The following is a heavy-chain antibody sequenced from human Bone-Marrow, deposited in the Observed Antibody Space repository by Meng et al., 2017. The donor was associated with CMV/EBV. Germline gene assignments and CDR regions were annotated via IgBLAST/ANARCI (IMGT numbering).Heavy chain of an antibody. CDR3: ATAGIAVSGTAPDAFDV. CDR1: GYTFTALS. J-gene: IGHJ3*01. D-gene: IGHD6-19*01. Sequence: ASVKVSCKVSGYTFTALSRHWVRQAPGKGLEWMGGFDPEDGEIMYAQKFQGRVTMTEDTSTDTDYMELSSLTSEDTAVYFCATAGIAVSGTAPDAFDVWAQGTMVTVSS. CDR2: FDPEDGEI. V-gene: IGHV1-24*01.